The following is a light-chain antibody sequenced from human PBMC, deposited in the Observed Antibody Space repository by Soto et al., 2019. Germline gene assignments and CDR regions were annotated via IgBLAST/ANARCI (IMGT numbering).Light chain of an antibody. V-gene: IGKV3-20*01. CDR3: QQYGSSPWT. CDR1: QSVSSSY. J-gene: IGKJ1*01. CDR2: GAS. Sequence: EIVLTQSPGTLSLSPGERATLSCRASQSVSSSYLAWYQQKPGQAPRLLIYGASSRATGIPDRFSGSGSGTDFTLTISRLEPEDFEVYYYQQYGSSPWTFGQGTKVEIK.